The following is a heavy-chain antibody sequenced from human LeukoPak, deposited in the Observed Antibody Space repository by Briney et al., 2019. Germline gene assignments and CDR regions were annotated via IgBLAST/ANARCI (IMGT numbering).Heavy chain of an antibody. V-gene: IGHV3-7*01. D-gene: IGHD2/OR15-2a*01. CDR1: GFTLSNHW. J-gene: IGHJ6*02. CDR3: ARPIYDTRNSMDV. CDR2: VNRDGSET. Sequence: PGGSLRLSCAASGFTLSNHWMTWVRQVPGRGPEWVANVNRDGSETYYLDSVKGRFTISRDNAKNTLYLQMNSLRGEDTAVYYCARPIYDTRNSMDVWGQGTTVTVSS.